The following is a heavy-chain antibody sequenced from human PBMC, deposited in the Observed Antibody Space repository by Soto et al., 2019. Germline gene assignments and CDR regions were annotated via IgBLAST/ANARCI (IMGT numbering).Heavy chain of an antibody. CDR1: GFTFTNYS. Sequence: SLRLTCSNSGFTFTNYSMSWFRQAPGKGLDLVSGISGSGDSTYYADSVKGRFTISRDNSKNTLYLQMNSLRAEDTAVYYCAKGVPGIAVAGTGYFQHWGQGTLVTVSS. CDR3: AKGVPGIAVAGTGYFQH. J-gene: IGHJ1*01. CDR2: ISGSGDST. D-gene: IGHD6-19*01. V-gene: IGHV3-23*01.